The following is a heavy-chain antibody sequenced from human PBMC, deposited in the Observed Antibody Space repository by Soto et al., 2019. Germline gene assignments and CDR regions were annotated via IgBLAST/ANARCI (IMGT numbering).Heavy chain of an antibody. Sequence: GGSLRLSCAASGFTFSNAWMNWVRQAPGKGLEWVGRIKSKTDGGTTDYAAPVKGRFTISRDDSKNTLYLQMNSLKTEDTAVYYCTTDPFPAMVRGVIYYYYYGMDVWGQGTTVTVSS. V-gene: IGHV3-15*07. J-gene: IGHJ6*02. CDR1: GFTFSNAW. CDR2: IKSKTDGGTT. CDR3: TTDPFPAMVRGVIYYYYYGMDV. D-gene: IGHD3-10*01.